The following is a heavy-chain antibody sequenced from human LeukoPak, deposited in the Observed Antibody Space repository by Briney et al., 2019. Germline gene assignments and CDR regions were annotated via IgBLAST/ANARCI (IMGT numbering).Heavy chain of an antibody. CDR1: RYTFTSYG. J-gene: IGHJ4*02. V-gene: IGHV1-18*04. CDR3: AREYSGYDRAHFDY. D-gene: IGHD5-12*01. CDR2: ISAYNGNT. Sequence: GASVKVSPKASRYTFTSYGLSGGRHAPGQGRECVGWISAYNGNTNYAQKLQGRVTMTTDTSTSTAYMELRSLRSDDTAVYYCAREYSGYDRAHFDYWGQGTLVTVSS.